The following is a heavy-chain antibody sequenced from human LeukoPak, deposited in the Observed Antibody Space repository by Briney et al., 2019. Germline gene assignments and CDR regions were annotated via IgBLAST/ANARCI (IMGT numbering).Heavy chain of an antibody. CDR1: GGTFSSYA. V-gene: IGHV1-69*04. CDR2: IIPILGIA. CDR3: ARDPDSSGYSGQRFDY. J-gene: IGHJ4*02. D-gene: IGHD3-22*01. Sequence: SVKVSCKASGGTFSSYAISWVRQAPGQGLEWMGRIIPILGIANYAQKFQGRVTITADKSTSTAYMELSSLRSEDTAVYYCARDPDSSGYSGQRFDYWGQGTLVTVSS.